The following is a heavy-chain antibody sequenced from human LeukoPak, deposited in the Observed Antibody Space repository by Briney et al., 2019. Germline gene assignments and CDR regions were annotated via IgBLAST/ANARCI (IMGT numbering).Heavy chain of an antibody. CDR3: ARGPDIVATIIDY. J-gene: IGHJ4*02. CDR2: IYYSGST. D-gene: IGHD5-12*01. Sequence: SETLSLTCTVSGGSISSSSYYWGWIRQPPGKGLEWIGYIYYSGSTYYNPSLKSRVTISVDTSKNQFSLKLSSVTAADTAVYYCARGPDIVATIIDYWGQGTLVTVSS. V-gene: IGHV4-30-4*08. CDR1: GGSISSSSYY.